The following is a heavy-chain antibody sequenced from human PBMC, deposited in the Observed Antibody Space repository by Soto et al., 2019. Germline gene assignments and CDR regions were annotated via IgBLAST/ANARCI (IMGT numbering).Heavy chain of an antibody. CDR3: ARWVEVSLDYFDS. V-gene: IGHV4-31*03. CDR2: MHHSGRT. CDR1: GAYMTNYYYY. Sequence: PSETLSLTCTVSGAYMTNYYYYWSWVRQNPGKDLEWIGHMHHSGRTHYNPSLKSRVAISVDTSKNQFSLYLNSVTAADTAVYYCARWVEVSLDYFDSWGQGT. D-gene: IGHD2-15*01. J-gene: IGHJ4*02.